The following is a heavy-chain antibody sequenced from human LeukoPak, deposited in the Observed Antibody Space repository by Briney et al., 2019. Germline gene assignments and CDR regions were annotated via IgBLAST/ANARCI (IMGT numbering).Heavy chain of an antibody. Sequence: GGSLRLSCAASGFTFSGYWMSWVRQAPGKGLEWVANIKQDGSEKYYVDSVKGRFTISRDNAKNSLYLQMNSLRAEGTAVYYCAREGYDFWSGYYRDYYGMDVWGQGTTVTVSS. D-gene: IGHD3-3*01. CDR3: AREGYDFWSGYYRDYYGMDV. V-gene: IGHV3-7*01. CDR2: IKQDGSEK. J-gene: IGHJ6*02. CDR1: GFTFSGYW.